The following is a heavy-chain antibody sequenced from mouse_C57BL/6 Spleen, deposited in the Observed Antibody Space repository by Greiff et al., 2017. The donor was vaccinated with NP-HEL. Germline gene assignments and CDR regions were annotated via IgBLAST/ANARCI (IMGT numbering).Heavy chain of an antibody. J-gene: IGHJ1*03. CDR2: IYPGSGST. V-gene: IGHV1-55*01. Sequence: QVQLQQSGAELVKPGASVKMSCKASGYTFTSYWITWVKQRPGQGLEWIGDIYPGSGSTNYNQKFKDKATLTADKSSSTAYMQLSSLTYEDSSGYYCARGDYGSGPVFDVWGTGTTVTVSS. D-gene: IGHD1-1*01. CDR3: ARGDYGSGPVFDV. CDR1: GYTFTSYW.